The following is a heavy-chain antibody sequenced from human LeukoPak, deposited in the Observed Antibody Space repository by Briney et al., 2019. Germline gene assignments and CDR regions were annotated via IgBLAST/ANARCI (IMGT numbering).Heavy chain of an antibody. J-gene: IGHJ4*02. CDR1: GGSISSSSYY. D-gene: IGHD6-6*01. Sequence: SETLSLTCTVSGGSISSSSYYWGWIRQPPGKGLEWIGSIYYSGSTYYNPSLKSRVTISVDTSKNQFSLKLSSVTAADTAVYYCARQGYSSSSPPDYWGQGTLVTVSS. CDR2: IYYSGST. CDR3: ARQGYSSSSPPDY. V-gene: IGHV4-39*01.